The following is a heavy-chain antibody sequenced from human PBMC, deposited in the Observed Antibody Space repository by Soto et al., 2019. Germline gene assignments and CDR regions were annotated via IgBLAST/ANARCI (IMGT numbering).Heavy chain of an antibody. CDR2: INPNSGGT. D-gene: IGHD3-3*01. CDR1: GYTFTGYY. Sequence: GASVKVSFKASGYTFTGYYMHWVRQAPGQGLEWMGWINPNSGGTNYAQKFQGRVTMTRDTSISTAYMELSRLRSDDTAVYYCARELTDYDFWSGYYTGGYNWFDPWGPGTLVTVSS. V-gene: IGHV1-2*02. J-gene: IGHJ5*02. CDR3: ARELTDYDFWSGYYTGGYNWFDP.